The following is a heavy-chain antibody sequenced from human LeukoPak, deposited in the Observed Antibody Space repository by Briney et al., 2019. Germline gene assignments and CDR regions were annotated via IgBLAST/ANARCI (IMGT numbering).Heavy chain of an antibody. V-gene: IGHV3-23*01. CDR2: ISGSGGST. D-gene: IGHD3-10*01. J-gene: IGHJ4*02. Sequence: PGGSLRLSCAASGFTFSSYAMSWVRQAPGKGLEWVSAISGSGGSTYYADSVKGRFTISRDNSKNTLYLQMNSLRAEDTAVYYCAKLDRRYYGSGSYPYWGQGTLVTVSS. CDR1: GFTFSSYA. CDR3: AKLDRRYYGSGSYPY.